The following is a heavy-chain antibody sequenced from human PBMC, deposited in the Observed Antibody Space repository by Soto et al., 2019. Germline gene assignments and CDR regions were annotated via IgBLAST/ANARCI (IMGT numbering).Heavy chain of an antibody. V-gene: IGHV3-23*01. CDR1: GFTFSHYA. D-gene: IGHD3-10*01. CDR2: ISGSGGAI. Sequence: GGSLRLSCAASGFTFSHYAINWVRQAPGKGLEWVSAISGSGGAIYYADSVKGRFTISRDNSKNTLYLQMDSLRGEDTALYYCAKEVLARGEFDYWGQGTLVTVSS. CDR3: AKEVLARGEFDY. J-gene: IGHJ4*02.